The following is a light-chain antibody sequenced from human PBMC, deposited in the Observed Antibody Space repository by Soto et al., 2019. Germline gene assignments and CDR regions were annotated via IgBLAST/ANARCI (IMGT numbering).Light chain of an antibody. CDR3: QQRSCRPWT. V-gene: IGKV3-11*01. CDR1: QSVSSY. J-gene: IGKJ1*01. Sequence: EIVLTQSPATLSLSPGDRATLSCRASQSVSSYLAWYQQTPGQAPRLLIYDAANRATGIPARIGGSGSWTDFTLTISSLQPEDFAVYYCQQRSCRPWTLGQGTKVDSK. CDR2: DAA.